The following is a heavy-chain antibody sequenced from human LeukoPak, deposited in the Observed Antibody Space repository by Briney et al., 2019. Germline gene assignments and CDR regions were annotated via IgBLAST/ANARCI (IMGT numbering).Heavy chain of an antibody. V-gene: IGHV1-2*04. D-gene: IGHD2-21*01. CDR1: GYTFTVYY. J-gene: IGHJ4*02. CDR3: ARNPGGEDYFDY. Sequence: ASVNVPCKASGYTFTVYYMHWVRQAPGQGLEWMGWINPNSGGTNYAQKFQGWVTMTRDTSISTAYMELSRLRSDDTAVYYCARNPGGEDYFDYWGQGTLVTVSS. CDR2: INPNSGGT.